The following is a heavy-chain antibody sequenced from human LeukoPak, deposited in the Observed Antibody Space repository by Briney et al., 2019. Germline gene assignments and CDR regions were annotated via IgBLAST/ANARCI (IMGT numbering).Heavy chain of an antibody. V-gene: IGHV3-48*01. CDR1: GFTFSNYS. Sequence: AGGSLRLSCEASGFTFSNYSMNWVRQAPGKGLEWVSYIRSSSSTIYYADSVKGRFTISRDSAKNSLYLQMNSLRAEDTAVYYCARAKRNGFDIWGQGTMVTVSS. CDR2: IRSSSSTI. CDR3: ARAKRNGFDI. J-gene: IGHJ3*02.